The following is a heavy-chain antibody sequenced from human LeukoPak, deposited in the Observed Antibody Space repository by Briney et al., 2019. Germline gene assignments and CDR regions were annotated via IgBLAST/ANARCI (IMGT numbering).Heavy chain of an antibody. D-gene: IGHD5-18*01. CDR2: ISAYNGNT. J-gene: IGHJ6*02. Sequence: GASVKVSCKAFGYTFTSYGISWVRQAPGQGLEWMGWISAYNGNTNYAQKLQGRVTMTADTSTSTAYMELRSLRSDDTAVYYCARDPTAPEGYYYYYGMDVWGQGTTVTVSS. V-gene: IGHV1-18*01. CDR1: GYTFTSYG. CDR3: ARDPTAPEGYYYYYGMDV.